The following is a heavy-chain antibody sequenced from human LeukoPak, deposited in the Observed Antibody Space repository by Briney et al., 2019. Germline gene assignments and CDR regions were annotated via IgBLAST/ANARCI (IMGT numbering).Heavy chain of an antibody. J-gene: IGHJ4*02. V-gene: IGHV1-69*02. D-gene: IGHD6-19*01. CDR2: IIPMLGIV. CDR1: GGTFSSYT. CDR3: ARAVGSGWNYFDY. Sequence: SVKVSCKASGGTFSSYTISWVRQAPGQGLEWMGRIIPMLGIVNYAQKLQGRVTITADQSTSTAYMELSSLRSEDTAVHYCARAVGSGWNYFDYWGQGTLVTVSS.